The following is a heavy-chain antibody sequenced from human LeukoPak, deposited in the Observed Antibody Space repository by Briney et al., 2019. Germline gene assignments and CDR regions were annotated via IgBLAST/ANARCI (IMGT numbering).Heavy chain of an antibody. V-gene: IGHV4-34*01. CDR3: ARLWYDSSGDRSTYWYSDL. J-gene: IGHJ2*01. Sequence: PGGSLRLSCTASGFTVGDYAMSWIRQPPGKGLEWIGEINHSGSTNYNPSLKSRVTISVDTSKNQFSLKLSSVTAADTAVYYCARLWYDSSGDRSTYWYSDLWGRGTLVTVSS. CDR2: INHSGST. D-gene: IGHD3-22*01. CDR1: GFTVGDYA.